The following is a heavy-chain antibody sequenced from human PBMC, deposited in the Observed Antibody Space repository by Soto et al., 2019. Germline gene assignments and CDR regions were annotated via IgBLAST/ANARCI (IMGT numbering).Heavy chain of an antibody. V-gene: IGHV3-66*01. CDR1: GFTVSNNY. Sequence: GGSLRLSCAASGFTVSNNYMIWVRQAPGKGLEWVSVIYSGGTTKYADSVEARFIISRDNSKNTLYLQMNSLRAEDTAVYYCAKDPVGYCSGGSCYLPSYWGQGTLVTVSS. CDR3: AKDPVGYCSGGSCYLPSY. CDR2: IYSGGTT. J-gene: IGHJ4*02. D-gene: IGHD2-15*01.